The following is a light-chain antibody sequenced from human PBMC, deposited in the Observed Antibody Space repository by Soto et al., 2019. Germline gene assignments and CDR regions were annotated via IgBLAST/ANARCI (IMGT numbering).Light chain of an antibody. Sequence: QSALNQPASVSGSPGQSITISCTGTSSDIGAHDDVSWYQQHPGKVPKLLIYGVTDRPSGISNRFSGSKSGNVASLTISGLQAEDEADYYCCSYTSDLTPYVFGTGTKVTVL. V-gene: IGLV2-14*03. CDR2: GVT. J-gene: IGLJ1*01. CDR3: CSYTSDLTPYV. CDR1: SSDIGAHDD.